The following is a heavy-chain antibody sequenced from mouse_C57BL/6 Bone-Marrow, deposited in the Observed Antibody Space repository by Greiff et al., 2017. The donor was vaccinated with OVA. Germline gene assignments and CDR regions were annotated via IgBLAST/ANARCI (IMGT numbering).Heavy chain of an antibody. CDR1: GFTFSDYY. CDR3: ASLFITTVGQGMDY. D-gene: IGHD1-1*01. CDR2: ISNGGGST. Sequence: LQQSGGGLVQPGGSLKLSCAASGFTFSDYYMYWVRQTPEKRLEWVAYISNGGGSTYYPDTVKGRFTISRDNAKNTLYLQMSRLKSEDTAMYYCASLFITTVGQGMDYWGQGTSVTVSS. J-gene: IGHJ4*01. V-gene: IGHV5-12*01.